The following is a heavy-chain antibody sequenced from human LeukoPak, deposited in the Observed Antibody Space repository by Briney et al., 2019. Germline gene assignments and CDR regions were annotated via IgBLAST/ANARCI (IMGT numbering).Heavy chain of an antibody. D-gene: IGHD1-26*01. CDR1: GYTFSDYY. Sequence: ASVKVSCKTSGYTFSDYYIRWIRQAPGQGLEWMGWINPNSGGTNYAQKFQGRVTMTRDTSISTAYMELSRLRSDDTAVYYCARSIVGAASFDYWGQGTLVTVSS. J-gene: IGHJ4*02. CDR3: ARSIVGAASFDY. CDR2: INPNSGGT. V-gene: IGHV1-2*02.